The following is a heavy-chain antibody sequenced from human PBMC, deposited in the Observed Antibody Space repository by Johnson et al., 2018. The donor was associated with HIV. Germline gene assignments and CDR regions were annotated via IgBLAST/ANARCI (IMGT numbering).Heavy chain of an antibody. CDR2: IWSDGSNK. J-gene: IGHJ3*02. V-gene: IGHV3-33*01. D-gene: IGHD1-1*01. CDR1: GLSLSSYG. Sequence: VQLVESGGGVVQPGRSVRLSCAASGLSLSSYGMEWVRQAPGKGLEWVAVIWSDGSNKHYADSVKGRFTISRDNSKNTLYLQMNSLRAEDTAVYYCATSTASDALDIWGQGTMVTVSS. CDR3: ATSTASDALDI.